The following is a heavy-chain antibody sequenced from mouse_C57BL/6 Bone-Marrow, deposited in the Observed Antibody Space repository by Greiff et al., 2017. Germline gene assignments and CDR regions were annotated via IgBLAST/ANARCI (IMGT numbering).Heavy chain of an antibody. Sequence: QVPLQQSGAELVKPGASVKMSCKASGYTFPTYPIEWMKQTHGKSLEWIGNFHPYNDATKYNEKFKGKATLTVEKSSSTVYLELSRLTSDDSAVYYCARRDYGSPFAYWGQGTLVTVSA. CDR2: FHPYNDAT. V-gene: IGHV1-47*01. J-gene: IGHJ3*01. CDR3: ARRDYGSPFAY. D-gene: IGHD1-1*01. CDR1: GYTFPTYP.